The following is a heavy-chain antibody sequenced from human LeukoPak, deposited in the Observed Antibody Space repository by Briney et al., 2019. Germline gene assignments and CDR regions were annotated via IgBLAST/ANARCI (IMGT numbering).Heavy chain of an antibody. D-gene: IGHD3-3*01. CDR1: GGSISSSSYY. Sequence: SETLSLTCTVSGGSISSSSYYWGWIRQPPGKGLEWIGSIYYSGSAYYNPSLKSRVTISVDTSKNQFSLKLSSVTAADTAVYYCARNNYDFGEDYWGQGTLVTVSS. J-gene: IGHJ4*02. V-gene: IGHV4-39*01. CDR2: IYYSGSA. CDR3: ARNNYDFGEDY.